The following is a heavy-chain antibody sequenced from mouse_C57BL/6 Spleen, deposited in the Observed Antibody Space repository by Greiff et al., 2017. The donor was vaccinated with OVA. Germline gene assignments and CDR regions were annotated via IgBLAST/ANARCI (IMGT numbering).Heavy chain of an antibody. CDR3: ARHDGTGFAY. D-gene: IGHD2-3*01. J-gene: IGHJ3*01. CDR2: ISSGGSYT. CDR1: GFTFSSYG. Sequence: EVMLVESGGDLVKPGGSLKLSCAASGFTFSSYGMSWVRQTPDKRLEWVATISSGGSYTYYPDSVKGRFTISRDNAKNTLYLQLSSLKSEDTALYYCARHDGTGFAYWGQGTLVTVSA. V-gene: IGHV5-6*01.